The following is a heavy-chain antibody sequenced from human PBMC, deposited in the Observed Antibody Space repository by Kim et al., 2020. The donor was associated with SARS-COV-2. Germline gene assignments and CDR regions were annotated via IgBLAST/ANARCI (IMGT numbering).Heavy chain of an antibody. V-gene: IGHV4-34*01. J-gene: IGHJ3*02. CDR2: INHSGST. CDR1: GGSFRGYY. CDR3: ARVSRILFRAFDI. Sequence: SETLSLTCAVYGGSFRGYYWSWIRQPPGKGLEWIGEINHSGSTNYNPSLKSRVTISVDTSKNQFSLKLSSVTAADTAVYYCARVSRILFRAFDIWGQGTMVTVSS. D-gene: IGHD2-15*01.